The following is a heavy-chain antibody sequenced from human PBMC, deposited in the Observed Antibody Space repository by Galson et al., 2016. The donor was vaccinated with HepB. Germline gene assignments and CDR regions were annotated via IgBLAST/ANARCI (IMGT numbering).Heavy chain of an antibody. CDR2: IYHSGNT. Sequence: SETLSLTCTVSDGSVSSDSYFWSWIRQPPGKGLEWIGQIYHSGNTNYNPSLRGRVTISVDTSKNQVSLNLNSVTAADTAVYYCARELREFDWFSTYFDSWGQGTLVTVS. V-gene: IGHV4-61*01. CDR3: ARELREFDWFSTYFDS. D-gene: IGHD3-9*01. J-gene: IGHJ4*02. CDR1: DGSVSSDSYF.